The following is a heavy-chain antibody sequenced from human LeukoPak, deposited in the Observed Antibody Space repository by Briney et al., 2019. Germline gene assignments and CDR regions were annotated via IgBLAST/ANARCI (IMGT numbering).Heavy chain of an antibody. V-gene: IGHV4-59*01. CDR2: IYYSGST. J-gene: IGHJ3*02. CDR3: ARGILTGYPGAFDI. CDR1: GGSISSYY. D-gene: IGHD3-9*01. Sequence: PSETLSLTCTVSGGSISSYYWSWIRQPPGKGLEWIGYIYYSGSTNYNPSLKSRVTISVDTSKNQCSLKLSSVTAADTAVYYCARGILTGYPGAFDIWGQGTMVTVSS.